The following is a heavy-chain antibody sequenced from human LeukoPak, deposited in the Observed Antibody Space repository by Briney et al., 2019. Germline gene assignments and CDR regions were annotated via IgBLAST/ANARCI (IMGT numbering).Heavy chain of an antibody. V-gene: IGHV1-18*01. Sequence: GASVKVSYKASGYTFTSYGISWVRQAPGQGLEWMGWISAYNGNTNYAQKLQGRVTMTTDTSTSTAYMELRSLRSDDTAVYYCARWRGVYYYDSSGAHAFDIWGQGTMVTVSS. CDR3: ARWRGVYYYDSSGAHAFDI. CDR2: ISAYNGNT. D-gene: IGHD3-22*01. J-gene: IGHJ3*02. CDR1: GYTFTSYG.